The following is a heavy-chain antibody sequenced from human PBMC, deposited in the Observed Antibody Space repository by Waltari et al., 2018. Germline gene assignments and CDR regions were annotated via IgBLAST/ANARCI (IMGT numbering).Heavy chain of an antibody. Sequence: EVQLVQSGAEVKKPGESLKISCKGSGYSFTSYWIGWVRQMPGKGLEWMGIFDPGDSATRSRPSFQGQVTISADKSISTAYLQWSSLKASDTAMYYCAGLPERPDPRYYYYMDVWGKGTTGTVSS. CDR1: GYSFTSYW. V-gene: IGHV5-51*01. CDR2: FDPGDSAT. J-gene: IGHJ6*03. CDR3: AGLPERPDPRYYYYMDV.